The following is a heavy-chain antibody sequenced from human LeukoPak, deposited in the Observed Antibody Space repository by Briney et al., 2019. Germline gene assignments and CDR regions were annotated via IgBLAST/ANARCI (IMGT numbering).Heavy chain of an antibody. V-gene: IGHV4-39*07. CDR1: GGSISSSSSY. CDR3: ARGHSPVTTKVSYFQH. D-gene: IGHD4-17*01. J-gene: IGHJ1*01. CDR2: ISYGGTT. Sequence: SETLSLTCTVSGGSISSSSSYWGWVRQPPEKGLEWISFISYGGTTFYNPSLKSRVTILVDTSKNQFSLKLSSVTAADTAVYYCARGHSPVTTKVSYFQHWGQGTLVTVSS.